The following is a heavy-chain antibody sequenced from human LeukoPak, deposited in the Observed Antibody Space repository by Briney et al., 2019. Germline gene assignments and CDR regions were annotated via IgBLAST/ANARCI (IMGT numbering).Heavy chain of an antibody. V-gene: IGHV4-34*01. CDR2: INHSGST. D-gene: IGHD3-3*01. J-gene: IGHJ4*02. CDR1: GGSFSGYY. CDR3: AVRGSLWSGYLRGKYYFDY. Sequence: PSETLSLTCAVYGGSFSGYYWSWIRQPPGRGLEWIGEINHSGSTNYNPSLKSRVTISVDTSKNQFSLKLSSVTAADTAVYYCAVRGSLWSGYLRGKYYFDYWGQRTLVTVSS.